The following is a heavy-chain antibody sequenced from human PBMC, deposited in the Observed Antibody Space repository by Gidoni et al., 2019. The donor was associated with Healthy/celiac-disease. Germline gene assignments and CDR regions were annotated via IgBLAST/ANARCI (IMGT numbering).Heavy chain of an antibody. J-gene: IGHJ5*02. V-gene: IGHV4-34*01. D-gene: IGHD3-3*01. CDR1: GGSFSGYY. Sequence: QVQLQQWGAGLLKPSETLSLTCAVYGGSFSGYYWSWIRPPPGKGLEWIGEINHSGSTNYNPSLKSRVTISVDTSKTQFSLKLSSVTAADTAVYYCARGLGSGYYTGLGTFFPPLNWFDPWGQGTLVTVSS. CDR2: INHSGST. CDR3: ARGLGSGYYTGLGTFFPPLNWFDP.